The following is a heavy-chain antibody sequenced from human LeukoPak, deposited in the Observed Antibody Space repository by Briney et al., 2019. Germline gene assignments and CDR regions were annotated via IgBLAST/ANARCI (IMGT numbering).Heavy chain of an antibody. V-gene: IGHV3-48*03. J-gene: IGHJ4*02. CDR1: GFTFSSYE. Sequence: PGGSLRLSCAASGFTFSSYEMNWVRQAPGKGLEGVSYISSSGSTIYYADSVKGRFTISRDNANNSLYLQMNSLRAADTAVYYCAAGAQYYYGAGTDYWGQGTLVTVSS. D-gene: IGHD3-10*01. CDR2: ISSSGSTI. CDR3: AAGAQYYYGAGTDY.